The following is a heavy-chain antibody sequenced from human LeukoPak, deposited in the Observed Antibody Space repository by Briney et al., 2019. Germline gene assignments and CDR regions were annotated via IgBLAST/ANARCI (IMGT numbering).Heavy chain of an antibody. CDR1: GYSFTSYW. D-gene: IGHD3-22*01. CDR3: ARHRPYYYDSSGYSYYYYYYGMDV. Sequence: GESLKISCKGSGYSFTSYWIGWVRQMPGKGLEWMGIIYPGDSDTRYSPSFQGQVTISADKSISTAYLQWSSLKASDTAMYYCARHRPYYYDSSGYSYYYYYYGMDVWGQGTTVTVSS. CDR2: IYPGDSDT. J-gene: IGHJ6*02. V-gene: IGHV5-51*01.